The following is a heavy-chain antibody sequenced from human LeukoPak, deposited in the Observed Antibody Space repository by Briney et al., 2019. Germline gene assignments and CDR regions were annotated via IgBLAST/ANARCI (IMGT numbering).Heavy chain of an antibody. CDR2: IIPIFGTA. V-gene: IGHV1-69*06. Sequence: GSSVKLSCKASGGTFSSYAISWVRQAPGQGLEWMGGIIPIFGTANYAQKFQGRVTITADKSTSTAYMELSSLRSEDTAVYYCARELRWEDQYYMDVWGKGTTVTISS. J-gene: IGHJ6*03. CDR3: ARELRWEDQYYMDV. D-gene: IGHD4-23*01. CDR1: GGTFSSYA.